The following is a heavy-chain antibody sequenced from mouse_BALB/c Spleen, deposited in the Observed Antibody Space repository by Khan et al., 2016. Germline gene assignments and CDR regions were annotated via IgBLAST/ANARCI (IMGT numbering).Heavy chain of an antibody. CDR2: IWSGGST. J-gene: IGHJ1*01. D-gene: IGHD2-10*01. V-gene: IGHV2-2*02. Sequence: QVQLKESGPGLVQPSQSLSITCTVSGFSLTSYGVHWVRQSPGKGLEWLGVIWSGGSTDYNAAFISRLSISKDNSKSQVFFKMNSLQANDTAIYXCARNSYYGNYWYFDVWGAGTTVTVSS. CDR1: GFSLTSYG. CDR3: ARNSYYGNYWYFDV.